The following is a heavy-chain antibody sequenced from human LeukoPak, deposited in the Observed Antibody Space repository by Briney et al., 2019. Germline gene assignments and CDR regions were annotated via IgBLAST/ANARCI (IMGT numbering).Heavy chain of an antibody. D-gene: IGHD1-26*01. CDR1: GFTFDDYA. V-gene: IGHV3-9*01. Sequence: GGSLRLSCAASGFTFDDYAMHWVRQGPGKSLEWVSGISWNSGTIGYAVSVKGRFTISIDNAKNSLYLQMNSLRAEDTALYYCTKDLAIVGATGFDYWGQGTLVTVSS. CDR3: TKDLAIVGATGFDY. CDR2: ISWNSGTI. J-gene: IGHJ4*02.